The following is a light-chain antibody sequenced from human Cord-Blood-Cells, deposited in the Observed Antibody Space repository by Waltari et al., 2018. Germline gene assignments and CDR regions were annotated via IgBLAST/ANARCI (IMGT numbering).Light chain of an antibody. CDR3: SAWDSSLSAWV. CDR1: SNNVGNQG. V-gene: IGLV10-54*01. J-gene: IGLJ3*02. Sequence: QAGLTQPPPVSKGLRQTATLTSPGNSNNVGNQGAARLPQHQGHPPKLLSYRNNNRPSGISERLSASRSGNTASLTITGLQPEDEADYYCSAWDSSLSAWVFGRGTKLTVL. CDR2: RNN.